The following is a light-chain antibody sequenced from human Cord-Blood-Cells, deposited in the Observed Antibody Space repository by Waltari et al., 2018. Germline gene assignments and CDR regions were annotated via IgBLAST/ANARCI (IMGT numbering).Light chain of an antibody. Sequence: QSALTQPRSVSGSPGQPVTISCTGTSRDVGGYKSVPWYQQHPGKAPKLMIYDVSKRPSGVPDRFSGSKSGNTASLTISGLQAEDEADYYCCSYAGSYTVVFGGGTKLTVL. J-gene: IGLJ2*01. CDR2: DVS. CDR1: SRDVGGYKS. CDR3: CSYAGSYTVV. V-gene: IGLV2-11*01.